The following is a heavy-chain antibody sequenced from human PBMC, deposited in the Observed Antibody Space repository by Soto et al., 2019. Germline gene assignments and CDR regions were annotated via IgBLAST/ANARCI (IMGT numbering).Heavy chain of an antibody. CDR1: GFTFSSYA. J-gene: IGHJ5*02. V-gene: IGHV3-23*01. Sequence: GGSLRLSCAASGFTFSSYAMSWVRQAPGKGLEWVSAISGSGGSTYYADSVKGRFTISRDNSKNTLYLQMNSLRAEDTAVYYCAKESLMITFGGVIASNWFDPWGQGTLVTVSS. D-gene: IGHD3-16*02. CDR2: ISGSGGST. CDR3: AKESLMITFGGVIASNWFDP.